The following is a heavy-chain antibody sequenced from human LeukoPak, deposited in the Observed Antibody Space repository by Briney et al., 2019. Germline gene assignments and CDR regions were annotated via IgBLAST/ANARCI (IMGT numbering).Heavy chain of an antibody. CDR3: ASRGYCSSTSCYRGDAFDI. J-gene: IGHJ3*02. D-gene: IGHD2-2*02. CDR2: ILDSGST. V-gene: IGHV4-39*07. CDR1: GGSISGNSYY. Sequence: SETLSLTCTVSGGSISGNSYYWGWIRQPPGKGLEWIGAILDSGSTFYNPSLKSRVTVSIDPTSGGTSKTQFSLRLSSVTAADTAVYYCASRGYCSSTSCYRGDAFDIWGQGTMVTVSS.